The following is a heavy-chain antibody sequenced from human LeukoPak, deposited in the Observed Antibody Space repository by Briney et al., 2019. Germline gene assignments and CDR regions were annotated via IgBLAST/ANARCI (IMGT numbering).Heavy chain of an antibody. V-gene: IGHV3-48*01. J-gene: IGHJ4*02. CDR2: ISSSSRTI. Sequence: GGSLRLSCAASGFTFSSYSMNWVRQAPGKGLEWLSYISSSSRTIYYADSVKGRFTISRDNANNSLYLQMNSLRAEDTAVYYCARDRYGDYGFDYWGQGTLVTVSS. D-gene: IGHD4-17*01. CDR1: GFTFSSYS. CDR3: ARDRYGDYGFDY.